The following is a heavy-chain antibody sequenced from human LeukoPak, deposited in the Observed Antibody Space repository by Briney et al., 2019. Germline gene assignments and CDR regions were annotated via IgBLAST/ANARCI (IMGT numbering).Heavy chain of an antibody. CDR2: ISGSGGST. CDR1: GFTFSSYA. V-gene: IGHV3-23*01. J-gene: IGHJ4*02. Sequence: GGSLRLSCAASGFTFSSYAMSWVRQAPGKGLEWVSAISGSGGSTYYADSVKGRFTISRDNSKNTLYLQMNSLRAEDTAVYYCAKGVWSRTSYDSSGSFDYWGQGTLVTVSS. CDR3: AKGVWSRTSYDSSGSFDY. D-gene: IGHD3-22*01.